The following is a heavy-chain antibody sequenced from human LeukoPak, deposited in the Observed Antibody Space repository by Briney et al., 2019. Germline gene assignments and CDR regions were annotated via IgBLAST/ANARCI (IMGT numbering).Heavy chain of an antibody. CDR1: GYTFTGYY. CDR3: ARASGSYWWFDS. CDR2: VNPNSGDT. J-gene: IGHJ5*01. D-gene: IGHD1-26*01. Sequence: ASVKVSCKASGYTFTGYYLHWVRQAPGQGLEWMGCVNPNSGDTNYAQKFQGSVTMTRDTSISTAYMELSRLRSDDTAVYYCARASGSYWWFDSWGQGTLVTVSS. V-gene: IGHV1-2*02.